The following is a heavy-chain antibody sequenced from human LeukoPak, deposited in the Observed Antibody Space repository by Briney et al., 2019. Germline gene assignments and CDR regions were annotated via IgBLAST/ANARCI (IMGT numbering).Heavy chain of an antibody. CDR1: GFTFSSYD. J-gene: IGHJ4*02. CDR3: AKDRWMDTLINRPFDH. V-gene: IGHV3-30*02. D-gene: IGHD5-24*01. CDR2: IRYDGTNE. Sequence: GGSLRLSCAASGFTFSSYDMHWVRQAPGKGLECVAFIRYDGTNEYYADSVKGRFTISRDNSKNTLYLQMNSLRDEDTAVYYCAKDRWMDTLINRPFDHWGQGTLVTVSS.